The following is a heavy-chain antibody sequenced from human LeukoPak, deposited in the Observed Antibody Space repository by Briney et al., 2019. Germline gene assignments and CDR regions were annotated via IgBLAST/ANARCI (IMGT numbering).Heavy chain of an antibody. D-gene: IGHD1-26*01. CDR2: ISGSGGST. CDR3: AKDHSVQFVGEWELPQQPVGAFDI. CDR1: GFTFSSYA. V-gene: IGHV3-23*01. J-gene: IGHJ3*02. Sequence: GGSLRLSCAASGFTFSSYAMSWVRQAPGKGLEWISAISGSGGSTYYADSVKGRFTISRDNSKNTLYLQMNSLRAEDTAVYYCAKDHSVQFVGEWELPQQPVGAFDIWGQGTMVTVSS.